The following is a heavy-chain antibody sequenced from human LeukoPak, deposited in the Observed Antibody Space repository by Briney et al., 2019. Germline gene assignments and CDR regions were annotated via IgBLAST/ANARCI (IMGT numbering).Heavy chain of an antibody. V-gene: IGHV4-34*01. CDR1: GGPLSGYF. D-gene: IGHD3-3*01. CDR2: INHAGSI. CDR3: TVNYDFC. Sequence: SETLSLTCAVYGGPLSGYFWSWIRQSPGKGLEWIGEINHAGSITYNPSLKSRVIVSRETSRKQFSLKLSSVTAADTAVYYCTVNYDFCGGQGTLVTASS. J-gene: IGHJ4*02.